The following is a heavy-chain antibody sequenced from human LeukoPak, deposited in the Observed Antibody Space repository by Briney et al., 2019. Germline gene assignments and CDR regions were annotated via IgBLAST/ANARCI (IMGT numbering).Heavy chain of an antibody. D-gene: IGHD3-10*01. Sequence: SETLSLTCTVFGGSVSSGTYYWSWIRQPPGKGLEWIGYIYYTGSTNYNPPLKSRLTISVDTSKNQFSLKLSSVTAADTAVYYCARRGGSGRSFDYWGQGTLVTVSS. V-gene: IGHV4-61*01. CDR2: IYYTGST. CDR1: GGSVSSGTYY. J-gene: IGHJ4*02. CDR3: ARRGGSGRSFDY.